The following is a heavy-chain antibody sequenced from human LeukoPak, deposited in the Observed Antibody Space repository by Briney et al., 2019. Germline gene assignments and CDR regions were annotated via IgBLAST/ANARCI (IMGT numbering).Heavy chain of an antibody. Sequence: AGGSLRLSCAASGFTVSSNYMSWVRQAPGKGLEWVSVIYSGGSTYSADSVKGRFIISRDNSKNTLYLQMSSLRAEDTAVYYCARDQGYGMDVWGQGTTVTVSS. J-gene: IGHJ6*02. CDR2: IYSGGST. V-gene: IGHV3-53*01. CDR3: ARDQGYGMDV. CDR1: GFTVSSNY.